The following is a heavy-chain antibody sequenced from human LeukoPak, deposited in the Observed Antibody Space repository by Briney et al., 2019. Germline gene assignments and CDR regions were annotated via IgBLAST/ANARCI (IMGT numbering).Heavy chain of an antibody. Sequence: GGSLRLSCAASGFTFDDYAMHWVRQAPGKSLEWVSLISWDGGSTYYADSVKGRFTISRDNSKNSLYLQMNSLRAEDTALYYCAKEEGSYGYDYWGQGTLVTVSS. CDR3: AKEEGSYGYDY. D-gene: IGHD1-26*01. V-gene: IGHV3-43D*03. J-gene: IGHJ4*02. CDR1: GFTFDDYA. CDR2: ISWDGGST.